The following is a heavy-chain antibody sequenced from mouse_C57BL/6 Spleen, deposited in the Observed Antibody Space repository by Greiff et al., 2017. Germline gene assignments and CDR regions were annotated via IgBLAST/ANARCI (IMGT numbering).Heavy chain of an antibody. D-gene: IGHD2-5*01. Sequence: QVQLKQSGPGLVAPSQSLSITCTVSGFSLTSYGVHWVRQPPGKGLEWLVVIWSDGSTTYNSALKSRLSISKDNSKSQVFLKMNSLQTDDTAMYYCARHRESNYWYFDVWGTGTTVTVSS. CDR2: IWSDGST. V-gene: IGHV2-6-1*01. J-gene: IGHJ1*03. CDR1: GFSLTSYG. CDR3: ARHRESNYWYFDV.